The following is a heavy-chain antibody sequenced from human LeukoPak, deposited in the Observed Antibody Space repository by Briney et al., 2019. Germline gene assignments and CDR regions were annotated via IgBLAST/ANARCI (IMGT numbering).Heavy chain of an antibody. Sequence: QTGGSLRLSCAASGFTFSSYAMHWVRQAPGKGLEWVAVISYDGSNKYYADSVKGRFNISRDKSNNNLYLQMDSLRPEDTAIYYCERDVYDTSGYLFDDWGQGTLVTVSS. J-gene: IGHJ4*02. CDR2: ISYDGSNK. CDR3: ERDVYDTSGYLFDD. CDR1: GFTFSSYA. D-gene: IGHD3-22*01. V-gene: IGHV3-30-3*01.